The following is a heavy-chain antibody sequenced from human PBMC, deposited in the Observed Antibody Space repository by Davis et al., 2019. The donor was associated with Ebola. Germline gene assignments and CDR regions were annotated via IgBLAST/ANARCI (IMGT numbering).Heavy chain of an antibody. CDR1: GFTFDDYA. CDR3: AKPMVRGVLYYYYYGMDV. Sequence: GGSLRLSCAASGFTFDDYAMHWVRQAPGKGLEWVSLISGDGGSTYYADSVKGRFTISRDNSKNSLYLQMNSLRTEDTALYYCAKPMVRGVLYYYYYGMDVWGQGTTVTVSS. CDR2: ISGDGGST. D-gene: IGHD3-10*01. V-gene: IGHV3-43*02. J-gene: IGHJ6*02.